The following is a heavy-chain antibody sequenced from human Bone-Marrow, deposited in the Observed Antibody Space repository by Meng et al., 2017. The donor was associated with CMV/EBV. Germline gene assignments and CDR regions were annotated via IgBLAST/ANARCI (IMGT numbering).Heavy chain of an antibody. Sequence: ASVKVSCKASGYTFTSYGISWVRQAPGQGLEWMGWISAYNGNTNYAQKLQGRVTMTTDTSTSTAYMELRSLRSDDTAVYYCARVGRVVPAVPYYFDYWGQGTLVTVSS. CDR2: ISAYNGNT. CDR1: GYTFTSYG. CDR3: ARVGRVVPAVPYYFDY. D-gene: IGHD2-2*01. J-gene: IGHJ4*02. V-gene: IGHV1-18*01.